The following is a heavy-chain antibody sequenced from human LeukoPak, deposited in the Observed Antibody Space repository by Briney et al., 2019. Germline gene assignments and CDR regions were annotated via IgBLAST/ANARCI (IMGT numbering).Heavy chain of an antibody. CDR3: ARVKSPGDFDY. V-gene: IGHV4-39*07. J-gene: IGHJ4*02. Sequence: PSETLSLTCTVSGGSISSSSYYWGWIRQPPGKGLEWIGEINHSGSTNYNPSLKSRVTISVDTSKNQFSLKLSSVTAGDTAVYYCARVKSPGDFDYWGQGTLVTVSS. CDR1: GGSISSSSYY. CDR2: INHSGST.